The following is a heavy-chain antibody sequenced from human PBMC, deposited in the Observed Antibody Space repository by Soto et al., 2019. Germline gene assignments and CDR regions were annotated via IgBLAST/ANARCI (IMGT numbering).Heavy chain of an antibody. J-gene: IGHJ4*01. CDR2: VSGDGEYT. D-gene: IGHD4-17*01. CDR3: AKGGPTVTHFDY. Sequence: EVQLLESGGGLVQPGGSLRLSCEASGFTYRSYAMSWVRQAPGKGLEWVSAVSGDGEYTHYADSVEGRFTISRDNSKNTLYLQMDSLGVDDTATYFCAKGGPTVTHFDYWGHGTLVTVSS. V-gene: IGHV3-23*01. CDR1: GFTYRSYA.